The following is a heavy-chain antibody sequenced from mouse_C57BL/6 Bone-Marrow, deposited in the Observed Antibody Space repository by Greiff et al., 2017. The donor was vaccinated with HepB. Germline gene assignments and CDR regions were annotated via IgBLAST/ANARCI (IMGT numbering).Heavy chain of an antibody. CDR1: GFTFSDYY. V-gene: IGHV5-12*01. CDR2: ISNGGGST. J-gene: IGHJ4*01. D-gene: IGHD1-1*01. Sequence: EVKLMESGGGLVQPGGSLKLSCAASGFTFSDYYMYWVRQTPEKRLEWVAYISNGGGSTYYPDTVKGRFTISRDNAKNTLYLQMSRLKSEDTAMYYCAGTTVVATDYAMDYWGHGTSVTVSS. CDR3: AGTTVVATDYAMDY.